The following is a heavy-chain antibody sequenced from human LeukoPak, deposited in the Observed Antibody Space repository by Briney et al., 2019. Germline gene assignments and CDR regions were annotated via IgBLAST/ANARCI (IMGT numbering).Heavy chain of an antibody. D-gene: IGHD1-7*01. Sequence: PSQTLSLTCAISGDSVSSNSAAWNWIRQSPSRGLEWLGRTYYRSKWYNDYAVSVKSRITINPDTSKNQFSLQLNSVTPEDTAVYYCARVGYNWNYLTYYYYMDVWGKGTTVTVSS. CDR2: TYYRSKWYN. J-gene: IGHJ6*03. V-gene: IGHV6-1*01. CDR3: ARVGYNWNYLTYYYYMDV. CDR1: GDSVSSNSAA.